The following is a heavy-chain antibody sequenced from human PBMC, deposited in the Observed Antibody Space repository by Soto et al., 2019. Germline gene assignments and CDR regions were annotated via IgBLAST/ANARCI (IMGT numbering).Heavy chain of an antibody. CDR2: IKSKTDGGTT. V-gene: IGHV3-15*07. D-gene: IGHD2-2*01. CDR1: GFTFSNAW. Sequence: EVQLVESGGGLVKPGGSLRLSCAASGFTFSNAWMNWVRQAPGKGLEWVGRIKSKTDGGTTDYAAPVKGRFTISRDDSKNTLYLKMNSLKTEDTAVYSCNTDIVVLPAAPPRDYYYGMDVWGKGTTVTVSS. CDR3: NTDIVVLPAAPPRDYYYGMDV. J-gene: IGHJ6*04.